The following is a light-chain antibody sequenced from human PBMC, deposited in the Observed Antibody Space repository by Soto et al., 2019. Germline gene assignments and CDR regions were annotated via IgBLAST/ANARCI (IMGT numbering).Light chain of an antibody. Sequence: EIVLTQSPGTLSLSPGERATLSFRASQSVSSSYLAWYQQEPGQAPRLLIYGASSRATGIPDRFSGSGSGTDFTLTISRLEPEDFAVYYCQQYGSSITFGQGTRLEI. J-gene: IGKJ5*01. V-gene: IGKV3-20*01. CDR3: QQYGSSIT. CDR2: GAS. CDR1: QSVSSSY.